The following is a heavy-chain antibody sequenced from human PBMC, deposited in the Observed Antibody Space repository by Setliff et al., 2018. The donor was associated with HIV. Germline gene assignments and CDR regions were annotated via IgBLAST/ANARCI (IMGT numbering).Heavy chain of an antibody. CDR3: ARGVITFGEADWYFDL. CDR1: GDSISSGNYC. D-gene: IGHD3-16*01. CDR2: IYSTGST. J-gene: IGHJ2*01. Sequence: SETLSLTCTFSGDSISSGNYCWSWIRQPAGKGLEWIGRIYSTGSTNYNPSLKSRVTMSGDTSKNQFSLNLTSVTAADTAVYYCARGVITFGEADWYFDLWGRGALVTVSS. V-gene: IGHV4-61*02.